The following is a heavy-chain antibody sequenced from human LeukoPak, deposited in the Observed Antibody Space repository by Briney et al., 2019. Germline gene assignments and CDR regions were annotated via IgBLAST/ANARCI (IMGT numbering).Heavy chain of an antibody. CDR1: GFTFSSYG. CDR2: IWYDGSNK. CDR3: AKDRIYDSSGYYFYYFDY. D-gene: IGHD3-22*01. Sequence: GGSLRLSCAASGFTFSSYGMHWVRQAPGKGLEWVAVIWYDGSNKYYADSVKGRFTIYRDNSKNTLYLQMNSLRAEDTAVYYCAKDRIYDSSGYYFYYFDYWGQGTLVTVSS. V-gene: IGHV3-33*06. J-gene: IGHJ4*02.